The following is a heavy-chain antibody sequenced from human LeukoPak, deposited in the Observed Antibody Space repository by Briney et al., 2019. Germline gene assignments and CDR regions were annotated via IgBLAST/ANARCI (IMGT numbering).Heavy chain of an antibody. CDR2: VSYSGST. Sequence: SETLSLTCTVSGGSISSYYWSWVRQPPGKGLEWIGYVSYSGSTDYNPSLRSRVIISIDTSKNQFSLRLSSVTAADTAVYYCARENDRYGRIDYWGQGTQVTVSS. CDR1: GGSISSYY. J-gene: IGHJ4*02. V-gene: IGHV4-59*01. D-gene: IGHD5-18*01. CDR3: ARENDRYGRIDY.